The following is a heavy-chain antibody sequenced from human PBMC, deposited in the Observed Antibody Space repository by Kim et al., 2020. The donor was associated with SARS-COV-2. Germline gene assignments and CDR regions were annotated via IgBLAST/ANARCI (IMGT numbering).Heavy chain of an antibody. J-gene: IGHJ5*02. CDR3: ARYYDSSGYAFDP. CDR1: GGSISSSSYY. V-gene: IGHV4-39*01. D-gene: IGHD3-22*01. CDR2: IYYSGST. Sequence: SETLSLTCTVSGGSISSSSYYWGWIRQPPGKGLEWIGSIYYSGSTYYNPSLKSRVTISVDTSKNQFSLKLSSVTAADTAVYYCARYYDSSGYAFDPWGQGTLVTVSS.